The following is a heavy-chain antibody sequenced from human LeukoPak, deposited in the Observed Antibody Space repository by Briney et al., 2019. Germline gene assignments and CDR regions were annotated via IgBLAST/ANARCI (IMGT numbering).Heavy chain of an antibody. Sequence: PSETLSLTCTVSGGSISSHYWSWIRQPPGKGLEWIGYIYYSGSTNYNPSLKSRVTISVDTSKNQFPLKLSSVTAADTAVYYCARGRMTWGQGTLVTVSS. J-gene: IGHJ5*02. V-gene: IGHV4-59*11. CDR1: GGSISSHY. CDR2: IYYSGST. CDR3: ARGRMT.